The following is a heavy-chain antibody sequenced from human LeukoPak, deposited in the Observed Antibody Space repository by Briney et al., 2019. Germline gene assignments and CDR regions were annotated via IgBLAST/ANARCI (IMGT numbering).Heavy chain of an antibody. Sequence: GGSLRLSCAASGFTFSSYGMHWVRQAPGKGLEWVAVISYDGSNKYYADSVKGRFTISRDNSKNTLYLQMNSLRAEDTAVYYCAKDLLRYCSSTSCYGLYYYYGMDVWGQGTTVTVSS. CDR1: GFTFSSYG. CDR2: ISYDGSNK. D-gene: IGHD2-2*01. J-gene: IGHJ6*02. V-gene: IGHV3-30*18. CDR3: AKDLLRYCSSTSCYGLYYYYGMDV.